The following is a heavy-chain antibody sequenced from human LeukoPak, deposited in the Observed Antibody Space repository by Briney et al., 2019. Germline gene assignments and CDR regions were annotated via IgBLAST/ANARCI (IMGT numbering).Heavy chain of an antibody. Sequence: GGSLRLSCAASGFTFSSYGMSWVRQAPGKGLEWVSAISGSGGSTYYADSVKGRFTISRDNSKNTLYLQMNSLRAEDTAVYYCAKDMVRGVSGHWGQGTLVTVSS. CDR2: ISGSGGST. V-gene: IGHV3-23*01. CDR1: GFTFSSYG. J-gene: IGHJ4*02. D-gene: IGHD3-10*01. CDR3: AKDMVRGVSGH.